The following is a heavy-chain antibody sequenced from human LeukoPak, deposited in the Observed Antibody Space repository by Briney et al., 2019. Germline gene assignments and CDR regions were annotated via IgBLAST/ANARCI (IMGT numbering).Heavy chain of an antibody. CDR2: ISYDGSNK. CDR3: AKEALKSVTSGV. Sequence: GRSLRLSCAASGFTFSSYGMHWVRQAPGKGLEWVAVISYDGSNKYYADSVKGRFTISRDNSKNTLYLQMNSLRAEDTAVYYCAKEALKSVTSGVWGKGTTVTVSS. D-gene: IGHD4-17*01. J-gene: IGHJ6*04. CDR1: GFTFSSYG. V-gene: IGHV3-30*18.